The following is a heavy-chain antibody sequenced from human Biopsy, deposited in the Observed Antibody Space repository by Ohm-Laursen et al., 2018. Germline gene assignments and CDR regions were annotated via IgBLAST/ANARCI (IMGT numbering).Heavy chain of an antibody. V-gene: IGHV3-30*03. J-gene: IGHJ2*01. CDR3: ARDGKRWDYSTYFSWHFDL. Sequence: SLRLSCAATGFTFTSYAMHWVRQAPGKGLEWVAVISYDGSGEYYADSLQGRLIISRDNPKNTVDLQMNSLRAEDTAVYFCARDGKRWDYSTYFSWHFDLWGRGTLVTVSS. CDR2: ISYDGSGE. CDR1: GFTFTSYA. D-gene: IGHD4-11*01.